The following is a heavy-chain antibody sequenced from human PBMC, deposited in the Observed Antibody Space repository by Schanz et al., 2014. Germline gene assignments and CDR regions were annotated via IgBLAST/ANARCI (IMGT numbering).Heavy chain of an antibody. Sequence: VQLVESGGGLVKPGGSLRLSCAASEFTFSTDAMSWVRQAPGKGLEWLSVISASGGDTYYADSVKGRFTISRDNSKSTLYLQMNSLRAEDTAVYYCAKGRFGELSAFDIWGQGTMXTVSS. J-gene: IGHJ3*02. CDR3: AKGRFGELSAFDI. V-gene: IGHV3-23*04. CDR1: EFTFSTDA. D-gene: IGHD3-10*01. CDR2: ISASGGDT.